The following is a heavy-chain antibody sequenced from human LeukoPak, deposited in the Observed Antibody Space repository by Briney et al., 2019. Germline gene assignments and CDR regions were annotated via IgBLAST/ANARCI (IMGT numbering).Heavy chain of an antibody. Sequence: SETLSLTCTVSGTSLTTYFWSWIRQPAGKGLEWIGRFYSSGSTSYNPSLKSRLTMSVDTSKNEFSLKLRSVTAAGTAVYYCVRDRVDSSGYYYYYGLDVWGQGTTVTVSS. D-gene: IGHD3-22*01. CDR2: FYSSGST. CDR3: VRDRVDSSGYYYYYGLDV. CDR1: GTSLTTYF. V-gene: IGHV4-4*07. J-gene: IGHJ6*02.